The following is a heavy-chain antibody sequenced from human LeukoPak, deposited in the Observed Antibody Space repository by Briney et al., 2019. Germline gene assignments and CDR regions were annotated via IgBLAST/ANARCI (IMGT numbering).Heavy chain of an antibody. CDR2: INPNSGAT. CDR1: GYTFTGYH. D-gene: IGHD1-26*01. J-gene: IGHJ4*02. V-gene: IGHV1-2*02. CDR3: ARDPYSGSFQFDY. Sequence: ASVKVSCKASGYTFTGYHIHWMRQAPGRGLEWMGWINPNSGATNYAQSLQGRVTMTRDTSISTAYMELSRVRSDDTAVYYCARDPYSGSFQFDYWGQGTLVAVSS.